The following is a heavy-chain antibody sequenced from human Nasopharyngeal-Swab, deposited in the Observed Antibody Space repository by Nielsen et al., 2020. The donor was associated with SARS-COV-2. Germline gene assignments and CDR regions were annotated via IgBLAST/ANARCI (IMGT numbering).Heavy chain of an antibody. CDR1: GFTFNLCT. Sequence: AGSLRLSCAASGFTFNLCTLNWVRQAPGKGLEWVSAISSTGDYIYYAASVKGRFTVSRDNAKNSVYLQMNSVRAEDTAVYYCARETPAMVAYWGQGTLVTVSS. CDR3: ARETPAMVAY. D-gene: IGHD2-8*01. CDR2: ISSTGDYI. J-gene: IGHJ4*02. V-gene: IGHV3-21*01.